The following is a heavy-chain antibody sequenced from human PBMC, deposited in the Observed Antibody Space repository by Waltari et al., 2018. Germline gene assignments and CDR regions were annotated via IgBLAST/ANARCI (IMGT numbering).Heavy chain of an antibody. J-gene: IGHJ4*02. Sequence: QVQLQESGPGLVKTSETLSHTCTVSGGSISSYYWSWIRQPPVKGLDWIVYIYYSGSTNYNPSLKSRVTISVDTSKNQFSLKLSSVTAADTAVYYCARAGGRFGEFPFDYWGQGTLVTVSS. CDR3: ARAGGRFGEFPFDY. CDR1: GGSISSYY. V-gene: IGHV4-59*01. D-gene: IGHD3-10*01. CDR2: IYYSGST.